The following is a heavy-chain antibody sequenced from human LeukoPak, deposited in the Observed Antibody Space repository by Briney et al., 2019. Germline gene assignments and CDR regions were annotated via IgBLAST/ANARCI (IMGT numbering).Heavy chain of an antibody. CDR2: IYTSGST. V-gene: IGHV4-4*07. Sequence: SETLSLTCTVSGGSISSYYWSWIRQPAGKGLEWIGRIYTSGSTNYNPSLKSRVTMSVDTSKNQFSLKLSSVTAADTAVYYCARDEEYCSGTSCYRFFDYWGQGTLVTVSS. J-gene: IGHJ4*02. CDR1: GGSISSYY. D-gene: IGHD2-2*02. CDR3: ARDEEYCSGTSCYRFFDY.